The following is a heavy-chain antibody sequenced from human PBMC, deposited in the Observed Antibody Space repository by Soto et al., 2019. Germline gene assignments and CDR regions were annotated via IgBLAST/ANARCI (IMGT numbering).Heavy chain of an antibody. Sequence: GSLRLSCTASGFTFSDYAMSWVRQAPGKGLEWVSSISAGGDGTYYVDSVKGRFTISRDNPKSTLYLQMSSLRAEDTAIYYCAKPCCSSTVCNGGSFDYWGQGTLVTVSS. CDR1: GFTFSDYA. CDR3: AKPCCSSTVCNGGSFDY. J-gene: IGHJ4*02. D-gene: IGHD2-2*01. V-gene: IGHV3-23*01. CDR2: ISAGGDGT.